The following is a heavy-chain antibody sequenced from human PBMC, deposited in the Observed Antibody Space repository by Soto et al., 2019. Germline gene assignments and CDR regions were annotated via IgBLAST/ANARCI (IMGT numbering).Heavy chain of an antibody. Sequence: EVQLVESGGGLVQPGGSLRLSCAASGFTVSSNYMSWVRQAPGKGLELVSVIYSGGSTYYADSVKGRFTISRDNSKNTLHLQMNSLRAEDTAVYYCARVPVLWFGELLFGSQDNWFDPWGQGTLVTVSS. J-gene: IGHJ5*02. CDR1: GFTVSSNY. CDR3: ARVPVLWFGELLFGSQDNWFDP. CDR2: IYSGGST. V-gene: IGHV3-66*01. D-gene: IGHD3-10*01.